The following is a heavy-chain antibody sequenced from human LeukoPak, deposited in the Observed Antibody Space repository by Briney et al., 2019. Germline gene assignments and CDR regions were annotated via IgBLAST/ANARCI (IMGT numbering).Heavy chain of an antibody. CDR3: VRVGTDSIGSYPDY. Sequence: GGSLRLSCAASGFTFSSYAMSWVHQAPGQGLEWVAVIWSDGSKKYHADSVKGRFTISRDNTKNMLYLQMNSLRAEDTAIYYCVRVGTDSIGSYPDYWGQGTLVTVTS. V-gene: IGHV3-33*08. CDR1: GFTFSSYA. D-gene: IGHD3-22*01. J-gene: IGHJ4*02. CDR2: IWSDGSKK.